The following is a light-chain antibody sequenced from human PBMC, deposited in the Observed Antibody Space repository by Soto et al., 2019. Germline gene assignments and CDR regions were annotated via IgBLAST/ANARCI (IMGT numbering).Light chain of an antibody. CDR1: ENIFKF. CDR2: AAS. CDR3: QHYHSQSIT. V-gene: IGKV1-5*01. Sequence: DILLIQSPATLSASVGDRITITCRASENIFKFLAWYQQRSGRAPNLLIYAASDWEKGVPSRFSGSGSGTEFTLTIDNLQPNDSATYFCQHYHSQSITFGGGTQVDVK. J-gene: IGKJ4*01.